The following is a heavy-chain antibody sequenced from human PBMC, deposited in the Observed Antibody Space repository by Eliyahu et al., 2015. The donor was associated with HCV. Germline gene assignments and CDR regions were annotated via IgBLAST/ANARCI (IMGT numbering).Heavy chain of an antibody. J-gene: IGHJ2*01. D-gene: IGHD6-13*01. V-gene: IGHV4-61*02. CDR3: ARDRGLSSWYTRGEYFDL. Sequence: QVQLQESGPGLVKPSQTXPSPALSLVAPSAGGSYYWSWIRXPAGKGXXXIGGXYTSGSTNHXPSLKSRVTISVDTSKNQFSLKLSSVTAADTAVYYCARDRGLSSWYTRGEYFDLWGRGTLVTVSS. CDR1: VAPSAGGSYY. CDR2: XYTSGST.